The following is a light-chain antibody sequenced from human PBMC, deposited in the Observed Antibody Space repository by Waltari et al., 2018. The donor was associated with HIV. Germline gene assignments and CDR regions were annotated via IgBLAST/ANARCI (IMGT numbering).Light chain of an antibody. CDR3: QQFHNWPRT. CDR1: QSVSSS. J-gene: IGKJ1*01. V-gene: IGKV3-11*01. Sequence: EIVLTQSPATLSLSPGERAPLSCRASQSVSSSLAWYQQKPGQAPRLLIYDTSNRAAGFPARFTGSGAGTEFTLTISNLQSEDFAIYYCQQFHNWPRTFGQGTKVEIK. CDR2: DTS.